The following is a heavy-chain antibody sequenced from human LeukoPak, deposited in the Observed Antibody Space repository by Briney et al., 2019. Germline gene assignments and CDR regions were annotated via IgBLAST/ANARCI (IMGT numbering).Heavy chain of an antibody. CDR3: ASIVAATKVDY. Sequence: PSETLSLTCTVSGGSISSSSYYWGWIRQPPGKGLEWIGSIYYSGTIYYNPSLKSRVTISVDTSKNQFSLKVRSVTAADTAVYYCASIVAATKVDYWGQGTLVTVSS. V-gene: IGHV4-39*07. CDR2: IYYSGTI. CDR1: GGSISSSSYY. J-gene: IGHJ4*02. D-gene: IGHD1-26*01.